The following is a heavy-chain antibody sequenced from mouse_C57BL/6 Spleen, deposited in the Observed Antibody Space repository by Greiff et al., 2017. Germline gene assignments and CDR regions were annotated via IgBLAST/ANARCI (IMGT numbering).Heavy chain of an antibody. Sequence: VQLQESGAELARPGASVKLSCKASGYTFTSYGISWVKQRTGQGLEWIGEIYPRSGNTYYNEKFKGKATLTADKSSSTAYMELRSLTSEDSAVYFCARRGLYGYGGYWGQGTTLTVSS. D-gene: IGHD2-2*01. CDR1: GYTFTSYG. CDR3: ARRGLYGYGGY. J-gene: IGHJ2*01. V-gene: IGHV1-81*01. CDR2: IYPRSGNT.